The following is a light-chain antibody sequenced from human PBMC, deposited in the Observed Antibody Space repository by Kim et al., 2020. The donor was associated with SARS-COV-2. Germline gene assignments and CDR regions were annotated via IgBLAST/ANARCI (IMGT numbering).Light chain of an antibody. V-gene: IGKV4-1*01. CDR3: QQYYSTPVT. CDR2: WAS. CDR1: QSVLYSSNNMNY. J-gene: IGKJ2*01. Sequence: DIVMTQSPDSLAVSLGERATINCKSSQSVLYSSNNMNYLAWYQQKPGQPPKLLIYWASTRESGVPDRFSGSGSGTDFTLTISSLQAEDVAVYYCQQYYSTPVTFGQGTKLEI.